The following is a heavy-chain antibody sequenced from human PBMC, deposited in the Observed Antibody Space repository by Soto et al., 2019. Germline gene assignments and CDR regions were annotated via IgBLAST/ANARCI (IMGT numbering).Heavy chain of an antibody. Sequence: GGSLRLSCAASGFAFSNYSMHWVRQAPGKGLEWVAVISYDGSNKYYADSVKGRFTISRDNSKNTLYLQMNSLRAEDTAVYYCAKDPELLWFGELFHYFDYWGQGTLVTVSS. CDR2: ISYDGSNK. CDR3: AKDPELLWFGELFHYFDY. J-gene: IGHJ4*02. CDR1: GFAFSNYS. V-gene: IGHV3-30*18. D-gene: IGHD3-10*01.